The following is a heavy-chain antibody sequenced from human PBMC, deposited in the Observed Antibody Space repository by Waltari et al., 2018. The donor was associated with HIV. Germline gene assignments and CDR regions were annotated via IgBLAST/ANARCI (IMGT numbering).Heavy chain of an antibody. CDR3: ARGVRYLGP. D-gene: IGHD3-9*01. J-gene: IGHJ5*02. CDR1: GFFVNTNY. Sequence: VAESGGTLIQPGGSLRLSCVADGFFVNTNYMPWVRQAPGKSLEWVAVLYPGGDTHYEESVKGRFSLSRDNFRNTVFLQVNNLIFDDTALYFCARGVRYLGPWGHGTRVTVS. V-gene: IGHV3-53*05. CDR2: LYPGGDT.